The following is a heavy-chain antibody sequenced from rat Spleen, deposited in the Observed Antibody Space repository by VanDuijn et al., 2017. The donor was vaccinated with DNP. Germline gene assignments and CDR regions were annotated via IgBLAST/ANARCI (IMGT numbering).Heavy chain of an antibody. V-gene: IGHV3-1*01. CDR2: ISYSGST. CDR3: ARWSDYFEY. CDR1: AYSITTNY. Sequence: EVQLQESGPGLVKPSQSLSLTCSVTAYSITTNYWGWIRKFPGNKMEWVGHISYSGSTTYNPSLKSRISITRDTSKNQFFLHLKSVTTEDTATYYCARWSDYFEYWGQGVMVTVSS. J-gene: IGHJ2*01.